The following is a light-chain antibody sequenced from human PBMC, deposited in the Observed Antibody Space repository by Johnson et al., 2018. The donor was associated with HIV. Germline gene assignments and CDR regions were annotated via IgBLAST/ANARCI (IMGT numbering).Light chain of an antibody. CDR1: SSNIGNNY. CDR2: ENN. J-gene: IGLJ1*01. Sequence: QSVLTQPPSMSAAPGQKVTISCSGSSSNIGNNYVSWYQQLPGTAPKLLIFENNKRPSGIPDRFSGSKSGTSATLGITGLQTGDEADYYCGTWDSSLSAGCYVFGTGTKVTV. V-gene: IGLV1-51*02. CDR3: GTWDSSLSAGCYV.